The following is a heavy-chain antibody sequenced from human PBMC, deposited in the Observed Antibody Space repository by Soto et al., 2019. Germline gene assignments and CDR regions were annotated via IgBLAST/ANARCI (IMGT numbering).Heavy chain of an antibody. CDR1: GYTFTSYY. D-gene: IGHD4-4*01. J-gene: IGHJ6*02. Sequence: QVQLVQSGAEVKKPGASVKVSCKASGYTFTSYYMPWVRQAPGQGLEWMGIINPSGGSTSYAQKFEGRGTMTRETSTSTVYMELSSLRPEDTAVYYCARDLSVTPREGGMDVWGQGTTVTVSS. V-gene: IGHV1-46*01. CDR2: INPSGGST. CDR3: ARDLSVTPREGGMDV.